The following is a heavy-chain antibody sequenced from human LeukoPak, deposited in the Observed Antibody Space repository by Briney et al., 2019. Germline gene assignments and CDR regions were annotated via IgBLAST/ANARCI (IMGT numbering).Heavy chain of an antibody. V-gene: IGHV5-51*01. CDR3: ARHRYCSSTSCYRYYGLYYMDV. Sequence: GESLKISCKGSGYSFTSYWIGWVRQMPGKGLEWMGIIYPGDSDTRYSPSFQGQVTISADKSISTAYLQWSSLKASDTAVYYCARHRYCSSTSCYRYYGLYYMDVWGKGTTVTVSS. CDR2: IYPGDSDT. D-gene: IGHD2-2*02. CDR1: GYSFTSYW. J-gene: IGHJ6*03.